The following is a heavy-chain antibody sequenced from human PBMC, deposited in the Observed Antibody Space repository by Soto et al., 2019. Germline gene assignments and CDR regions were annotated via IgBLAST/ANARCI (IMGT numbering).Heavy chain of an antibody. CDR3: TRTLSGTAGYFFQH. V-gene: IGHV1-3*05. CDR2: INAGNGDT. J-gene: IGHJ1*01. Sequence: QVQLVQSGAEEKQPGASVKVSCKASGYIFTVYTIHWVRQAPGQRLEWMGWINAGNGDTKYSQKFQDRVTITRDTSVSIVYMELSSLRSEDTAVYYCTRTLSGTAGYFFQHWGQGTLVTVSS. D-gene: IGHD6-13*01. CDR1: GYIFTVYT.